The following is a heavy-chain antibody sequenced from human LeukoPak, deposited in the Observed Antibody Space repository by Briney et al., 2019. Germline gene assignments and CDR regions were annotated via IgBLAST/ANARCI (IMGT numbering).Heavy chain of an antibody. D-gene: IGHD3-22*01. CDR3: VTYYFDSSGPKKNY. J-gene: IGHJ4*02. Sequence: SETLSLTCAVYGGSFSGYYWSWIRQPPGKGLEWIGEINHSGSTNYNPSLKSRVTISVDTSKKQFSLKLSSVTAADTAVYYCVTYYFDSSGPKKNYWGQGTLVTVSS. CDR2: INHSGST. CDR1: GGSFSGYY. V-gene: IGHV4-34*01.